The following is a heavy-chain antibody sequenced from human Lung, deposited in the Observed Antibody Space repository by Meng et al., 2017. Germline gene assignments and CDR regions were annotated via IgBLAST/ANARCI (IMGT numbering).Heavy chain of an antibody. D-gene: IGHD6-13*01. CDR3: VRDEDISSAGKLFGDY. Sequence: LGHCGVGVKNACAPVTVSCIPPVSHFPDSLLHWVRPSPDEGLEWIGRIDPKRGDNHYAQRFQCRVTMTGDTSISTAYMELSWLRSHDTAMYYCVRDEDISSAGKLFGDYWGQGTLVTVSS. J-gene: IGHJ4*02. CDR1: VSHFPDSL. CDR2: IDPKRGDN. V-gene: IGHV1-2*06.